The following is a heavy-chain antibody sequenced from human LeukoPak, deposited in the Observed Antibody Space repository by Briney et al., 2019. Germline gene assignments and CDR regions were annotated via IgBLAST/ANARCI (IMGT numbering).Heavy chain of an antibody. Sequence: GGSLRLSCAASGFTFSGSATHWVRQASGKGLEWVGRIRSKANSYATAYAASVKGRFTISRDDSKSTAYLQMNSLKTEDTAVYYCTSTLLTTPAPYYYYYYMDVWGKGTTVTVSS. D-gene: IGHD4-11*01. J-gene: IGHJ6*03. V-gene: IGHV3-73*01. CDR2: IRSKANSYAT. CDR1: GFTFSGSA. CDR3: TSTLLTTPAPYYYYYYMDV.